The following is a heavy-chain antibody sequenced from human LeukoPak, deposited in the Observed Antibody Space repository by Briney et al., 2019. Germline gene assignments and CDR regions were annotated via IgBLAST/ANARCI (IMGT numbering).Heavy chain of an antibody. Sequence: GASVKVSCKASGGTFSSYATSWVRQAPGQGLEWMGRIIPILGIANYAQKFQGRVTITADKSTSTAYMELSSLRSEDTAVYYCARTPPPRGYSYGYYYYGMDVWGQGTTVTVSS. CDR1: GGTFSSYA. CDR3: ARTPPPRGYSYGYYYYGMDV. J-gene: IGHJ6*02. V-gene: IGHV1-69*04. D-gene: IGHD5-18*01. CDR2: IIPILGIA.